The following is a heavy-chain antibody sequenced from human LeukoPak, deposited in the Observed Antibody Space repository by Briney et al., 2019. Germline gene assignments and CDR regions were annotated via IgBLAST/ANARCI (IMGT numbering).Heavy chain of an antibody. V-gene: IGHV3-11*04. Sequence: GGSLRLSCAASGFTFSDHYMSWIRQTPGEGLEWVSYISGSGSAINYADSVEGRFTISRDNTKSSLYLQMNSLRAEDTAIYYCARVGVGGSYYYFDYWGQGTLVTVSS. CDR3: ARVGVGGSYYYFDY. CDR1: GFTFSDHY. J-gene: IGHJ4*02. CDR2: ISGSGSAI. D-gene: IGHD1-26*01.